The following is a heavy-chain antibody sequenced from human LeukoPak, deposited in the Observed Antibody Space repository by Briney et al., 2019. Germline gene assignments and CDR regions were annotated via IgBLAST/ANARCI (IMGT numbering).Heavy chain of an antibody. CDR2: ISAYNSNT. V-gene: IGHV1-18*01. CDR1: GYTFTSYG. Sequence: GASVKVSCKASGYTFTSYGISWVRQAPGQGLEWMGWISAYNSNTNYAQKLQGRVTMTTDTSTSTAYMELRSLRSDDTAVYYCARTYYYGSGSYHWFDPWGQGTLVTVSS. D-gene: IGHD3-10*01. J-gene: IGHJ5*02. CDR3: ARTYYYGSGSYHWFDP.